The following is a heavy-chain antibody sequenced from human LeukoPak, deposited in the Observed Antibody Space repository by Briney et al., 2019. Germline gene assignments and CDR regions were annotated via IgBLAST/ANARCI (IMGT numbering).Heavy chain of an antibody. D-gene: IGHD6-13*01. CDR2: INPNSGGT. Sequence: APVKVSCKASGYTFTGYYMHWVRQAPGQGLEWMGWINPNSGGTNYAQKFQGRVTMTRDTSISTAYMELSRLRSDDTAVYYCARAKDSSSLPIHWGQGTLVTVSS. J-gene: IGHJ4*02. V-gene: IGHV1-2*02. CDR1: GYTFTGYY. CDR3: ARAKDSSSLPIH.